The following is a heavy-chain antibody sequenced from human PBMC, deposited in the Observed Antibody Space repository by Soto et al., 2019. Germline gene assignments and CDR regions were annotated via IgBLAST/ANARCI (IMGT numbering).Heavy chain of an antibody. J-gene: IGHJ3*02. CDR2: ISAYNGNT. CDR1: GYTFTSYG. D-gene: IGHD1-26*01. V-gene: IGHV1-18*01. Sequence: ASVKVSCKASGYTFTSYGISWVRQAPGQGLEWMGWISAYNGNTNYAQKLQGRVTMTTDTSTSTAYMELRSLRSHDTAVYYCARGRVGATYATSDAFDIWGQGTMVTVSS. CDR3: ARGRVGATYATSDAFDI.